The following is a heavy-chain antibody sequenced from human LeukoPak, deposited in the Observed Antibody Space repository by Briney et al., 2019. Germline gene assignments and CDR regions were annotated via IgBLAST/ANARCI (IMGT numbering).Heavy chain of an antibody. CDR3: ARYSYDQGVGY. CDR2: IYYSGST. J-gene: IGHJ4*02. Sequence: SETLSLTCTVSGGSISSGGYYWSWIRQHPGKGLEWIGYIYYSGSTYYDPSLKSRVTISVDTSKNQFSLKLSSVTAADTAVYYCARYSYDQGVGYWGQGTLVTVSS. CDR1: GGSISSGGYY. V-gene: IGHV4-30-4*08. D-gene: IGHD5-18*01.